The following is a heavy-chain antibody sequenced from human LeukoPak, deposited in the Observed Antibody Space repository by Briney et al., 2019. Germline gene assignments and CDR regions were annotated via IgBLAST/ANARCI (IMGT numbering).Heavy chain of an antibody. V-gene: IGHV1-24*01. CDR2: FDPDDGET. CDR3: ATQPGGVMSSGWSNWFDP. J-gene: IGHJ5*02. Sequence: GASVKVSCKASGYTLTELSMHLVRQAPGKGLEWMGGFDPDDGETIYAQKFQGRGTMTEDTSTDTAYMELSSLRSEDTAVYYCATQPGGVMSSGWSNWFDPWGQGTLVTVSS. CDR1: GYTLTELS. D-gene: IGHD3-16*01.